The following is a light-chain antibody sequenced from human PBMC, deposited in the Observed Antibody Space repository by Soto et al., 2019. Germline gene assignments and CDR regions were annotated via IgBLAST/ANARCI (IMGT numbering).Light chain of an antibody. CDR1: QRISSTY. CDR3: QQYGRSHT. J-gene: IGKJ4*01. Sequence: EIVLTQSPGTLSLSPGERATLSGRASQRISSTYLAWYHQKPGQAPRLLIYGASNRATGIPDRFNGSGSGTDFTLTISRLEPEDFAVYYCQQYGRSHTFGGGTKVDI. V-gene: IGKV3-20*01. CDR2: GAS.